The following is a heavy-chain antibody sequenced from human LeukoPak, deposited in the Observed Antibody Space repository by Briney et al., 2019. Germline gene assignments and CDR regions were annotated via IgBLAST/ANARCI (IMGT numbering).Heavy chain of an antibody. J-gene: IGHJ4*02. CDR1: GSTVSSNY. V-gene: IGHV3-53*01. D-gene: IGHD4-17*01. Sequence: GGSLRLSCVASGSTVSSNYMSWIRQAPGKGLEWVSVIYSGGNTYYADSVKGRFTISRDNSKNTMYLQINNLRAEDTAVYYCARENDGDYPNYWGQGTLVTVSS. CDR3: ARENDGDYPNY. CDR2: IYSGGNT.